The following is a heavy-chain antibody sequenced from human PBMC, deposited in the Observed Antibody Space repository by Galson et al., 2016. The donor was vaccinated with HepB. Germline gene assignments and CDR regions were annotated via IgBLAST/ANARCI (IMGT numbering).Heavy chain of an antibody. Sequence: SLILSCAASGFTFSNFDMNWVRQTPGKGLEWVAVISFDGNKEYYADSAKGRFVISRDNSKRTLYLQMNSLTTEDTAVYFCAKDGRKFRGIVTGGAGNWGQGTLVTVSS. CDR3: AKDGRKFRGIVTGGAGN. D-gene: IGHD7-27*01. CDR1: GFTFSNFD. J-gene: IGHJ4*02. V-gene: IGHV3-30*18. CDR2: ISFDGNKE.